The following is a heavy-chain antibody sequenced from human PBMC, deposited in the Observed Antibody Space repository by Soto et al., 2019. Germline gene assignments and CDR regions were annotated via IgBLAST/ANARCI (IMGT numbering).Heavy chain of an antibody. CDR2: ITNRGTHT. V-gene: IGHV3-21*06. D-gene: IGHD2-15*01. CDR1: GLSFSSYT. J-gene: IGHJ5*01. CDR3: TRAHEVAWFDS. Sequence: GSLRLSCTASGLSFSSYTMNWVRQAPGKGLQWVASITNRGTHTYSADSVKGRFTISRDNDKNSLYLQMNNLRAEDTATYYCTRAHEVAWFDSWGLGTLVTVSS.